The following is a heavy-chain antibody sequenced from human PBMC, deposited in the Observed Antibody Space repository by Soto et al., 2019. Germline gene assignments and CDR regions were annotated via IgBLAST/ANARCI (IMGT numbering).Heavy chain of an antibody. CDR3: ARESMIFGGGMDF. CDR2: ISSSSSYI. CDR1: GFTFSSYS. J-gene: IGHJ6*02. Sequence: EVQLVESGGGLVKPGGSLRLSCAASGFTFSSYSMNWVRQAPGKGLEWVSSISSSSSYIYYAESVKGRFTISRDNAKNSLYLQMNSLRAEDTAVYYCARESMIFGGGMDFWGQGTTVTVSS. D-gene: IGHD3-3*01. V-gene: IGHV3-21*01.